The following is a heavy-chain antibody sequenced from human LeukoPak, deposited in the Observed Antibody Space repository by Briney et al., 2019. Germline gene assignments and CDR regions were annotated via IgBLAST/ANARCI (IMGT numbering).Heavy chain of an antibody. Sequence: SETLSLTCAVSGYSISSGYYWGWIRQPPGKGLEWFGSIYHSGSTYYNPSLKSRVTISVDTSKNQFSLKLSSVTAADTAVYYCARSYYYGSGRYFDYWGQGTLVTVSS. D-gene: IGHD3-10*01. CDR1: GYSISSGYY. CDR3: ARSYYYGSGRYFDY. CDR2: IYHSGST. J-gene: IGHJ4*02. V-gene: IGHV4-38-2*01.